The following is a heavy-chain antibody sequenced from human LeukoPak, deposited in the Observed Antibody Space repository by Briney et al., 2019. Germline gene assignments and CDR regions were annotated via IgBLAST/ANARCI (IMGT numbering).Heavy chain of an antibody. J-gene: IGHJ6*03. CDR3: ARGAAAGYYYYYYHMDV. CDR2: ISSSGST. Sequence: SETLSLTCTVSGDSISSGDYYWSWIRQPAGKGLEWIGRISSSGSTDYNPSLKSRVTMSVDTSKNQFSLKLSSVTAADTAVYYCARGAAAGYYYYYYHMDVWGKGTTVTISS. D-gene: IGHD6-13*01. V-gene: IGHV4-61*02. CDR1: GDSISSGDYY.